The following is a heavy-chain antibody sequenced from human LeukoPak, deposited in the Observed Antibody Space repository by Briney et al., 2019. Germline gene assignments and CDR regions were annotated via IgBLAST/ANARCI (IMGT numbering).Heavy chain of an antibody. CDR1: GGSISNFY. CDR3: ARVRPRISFAAAAWGWFDP. J-gene: IGHJ5*02. V-gene: IGHV4-59*12. Sequence: SETLSLTCTVSGGSISNFYWSWIRQPPGKGLEWIGYIYHSGSTYYNPSLKSRVTISVDRSKNQFSLKLSSVTAADTAVYYCARVRPRISFAAAAWGWFDPWGQGTLVTVSS. D-gene: IGHD6-13*01. CDR2: IYHSGST.